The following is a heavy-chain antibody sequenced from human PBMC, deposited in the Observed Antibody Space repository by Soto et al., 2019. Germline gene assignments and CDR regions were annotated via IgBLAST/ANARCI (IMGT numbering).Heavy chain of an antibody. J-gene: IGHJ4*02. D-gene: IGHD3-22*01. CDR3: ARESSGYYWVH. CDR1: GYTLTGYY. Sequence: QVQLVQSGAEVRKPGASVRVSCKASGYTLTGYYMHWVRQAPGHGLGWMGRINPSDGSTGYTQKLQDRLTLTRDTSTSTVYMELSSLKSEDTAVYYCARESSGYYWVHWGQGTLVTVS. V-gene: IGHV1-46*04. CDR2: INPSDGST.